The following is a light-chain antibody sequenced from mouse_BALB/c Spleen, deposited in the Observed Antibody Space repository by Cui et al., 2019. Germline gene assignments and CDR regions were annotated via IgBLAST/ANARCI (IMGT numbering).Light chain of an antibody. Sequence: QLALTHSPAPMSAPPGEKVTLTCSASSSVSSSYLYWYQQKPGSSPKLWIYSTSNLASGVPARFSGSGSGTSYSLTISSMEAEDAASYFCHQWSSYPLTFGAGTKLELK. V-gene: IGKV4-79*01. CDR1: SSVSSSY. J-gene: IGKJ5*01. CDR3: HQWSSYPLT. CDR2: STS.